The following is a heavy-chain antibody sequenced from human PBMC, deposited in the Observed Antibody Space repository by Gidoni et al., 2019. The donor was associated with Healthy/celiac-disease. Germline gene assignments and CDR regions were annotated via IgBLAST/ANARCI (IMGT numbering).Heavy chain of an antibody. Sequence: QVQLQESGPGLVKPSETLSLTCTVSGGSISSYYWSWLRQPPGKVLEWFGYIYYSGSTNSNPSLKSRVTISVDTSKNQFSLKLSSVTAADTAVYYCARDLGSYCSSTSCYDDYYYYMDVWGKGTTVTVSS. CDR2: IYYSGST. CDR1: GGSISSYY. V-gene: IGHV4-59*01. D-gene: IGHD2-2*01. CDR3: ARDLGSYCSSTSCYDDYYYYMDV. J-gene: IGHJ6*03.